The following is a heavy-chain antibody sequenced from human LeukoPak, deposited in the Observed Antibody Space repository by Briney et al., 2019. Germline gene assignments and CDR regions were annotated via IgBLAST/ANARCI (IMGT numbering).Heavy chain of an antibody. CDR2: ISGSSEGT. J-gene: IGHJ5*02. CDR1: GFTFSTYA. V-gene: IGHV3-23*01. CDR3: AKGSDYNLYFDH. Sequence: GGSLRLSCAASGFTFSTYAMNWVRQAPGKGLEWVSTISGSSEGTYYADSVKGRFTISRDSSKDTVYLQMASLRAEDTAVYYCAKGSDYNLYFDHWGQGALVTVSS. D-gene: IGHD1-26*01.